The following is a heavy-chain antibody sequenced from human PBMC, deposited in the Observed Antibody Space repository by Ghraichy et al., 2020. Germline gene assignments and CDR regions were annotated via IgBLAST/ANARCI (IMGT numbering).Heavy chain of an antibody. V-gene: IGHV4-59*01. Sequence: SETLSLTCTVSGGSISSYYWSWIRQPPGKGLEWIGYIYYSGSTNYNPSLKSRVTISVDTSKNQFSLKLSSVTAADTAVYYCARDWAYSYCSSTSCHKANYYYYGMDVWGQGTTVTVSS. J-gene: IGHJ6*02. CDR3: ARDWAYSYCSSTSCHKANYYYYGMDV. D-gene: IGHD2-2*02. CDR1: GGSISSYY. CDR2: IYYSGST.